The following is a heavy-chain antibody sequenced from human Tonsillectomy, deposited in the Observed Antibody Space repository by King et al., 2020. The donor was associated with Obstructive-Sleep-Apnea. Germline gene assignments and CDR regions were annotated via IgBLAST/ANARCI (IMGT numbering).Heavy chain of an antibody. V-gene: IGHV3-23*04. CDR1: GFTFRSYA. CDR3: AKRLAVSSGYFDY. D-gene: IGHD3-22*01. CDR2: IVGSGDTP. J-gene: IGHJ4*02. Sequence: EVQLVESGGGLVQPGESLRLSCVASGFTFRSYAMSWGRQAPGKGLEWVSAIVGSGDTPYYADSVKGRFTISRDNSENTLFLQMNSLRAEDKAIYYCAKRLAVSSGYFDYWGQGTLVTVSS.